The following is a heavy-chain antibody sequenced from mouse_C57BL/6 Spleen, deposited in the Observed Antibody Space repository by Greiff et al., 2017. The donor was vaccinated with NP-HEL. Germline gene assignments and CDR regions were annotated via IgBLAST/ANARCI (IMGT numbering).Heavy chain of an antibody. CDR1: GYTFTSYW. CDR2: IYPGSGST. J-gene: IGHJ2*01. Sequence: QVQLQQPGAELVKPGASVKMSCKASGYTFTSYWITWVKQRPGQGLEWIGDIYPGSGSTNYNEKFKSKATLTVDTSSSTAYMQLSSLTSEDSAVYYCARTGDYYYGISLDYWGQGTTLTVSS. CDR3: ARTGDYYYGISLDY. V-gene: IGHV1-55*01. D-gene: IGHD1-1*01.